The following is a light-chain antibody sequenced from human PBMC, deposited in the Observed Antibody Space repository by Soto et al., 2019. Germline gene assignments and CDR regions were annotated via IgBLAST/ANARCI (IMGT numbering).Light chain of an antibody. CDR1: SSDVGGYNY. CDR3: SSYTDFNLYG. V-gene: IGLV2-14*03. CDR2: DVS. J-gene: IGLJ1*01. Sequence: QSALTQPASVSGSPGQSISISCTGTSSDVGGYNYVSWYQHQPGKAPKLVIFDVSGRPSGISNRFSGSKSGNTASLTISGLRPEDEADYYCSSYTDFNLYGFGTG.